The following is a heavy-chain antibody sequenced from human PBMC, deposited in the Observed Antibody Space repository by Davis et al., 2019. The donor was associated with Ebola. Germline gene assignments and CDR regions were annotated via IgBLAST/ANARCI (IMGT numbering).Heavy chain of an antibody. V-gene: IGHV1-8*01. J-gene: IGHJ4*02. CDR3: ARRVYSRSGFDS. D-gene: IGHD2-8*01. CDR1: GYTFTNYD. CDR2: LNPNSGNT. Sequence: AASVKVSCKTSGYTFTNYDINWVRQATGQGLEWMGWLNPNSGNTDSTHKFLGRLTMTKNISIGTAYMELSTLTSEDTAVYYCARRVYSRSGFDSWGQGTLVTVSS.